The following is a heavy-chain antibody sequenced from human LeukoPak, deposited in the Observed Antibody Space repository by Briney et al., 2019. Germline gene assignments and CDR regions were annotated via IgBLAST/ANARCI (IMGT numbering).Heavy chain of an antibody. D-gene: IGHD6-19*01. CDR3: ARAVSSGWYDFDY. V-gene: IGHV3-33*01. CDR1: GFTFSSYG. CDR2: IWYDGTNK. Sequence: GGSLRLSCAASGFTFSSYGMHWVRQAPGKGLEWVASIWYDGTNKYYADSVKGRFTISRDTSKNTLYLQMNSLRAEDTAVYYCARAVSSGWYDFDYWGQGTLVTVSS. J-gene: IGHJ4*02.